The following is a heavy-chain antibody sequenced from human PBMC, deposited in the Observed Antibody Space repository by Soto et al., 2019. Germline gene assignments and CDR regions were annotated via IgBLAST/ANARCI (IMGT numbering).Heavy chain of an antibody. J-gene: IGHJ3*02. Sequence: PGESLKISCKGSGYSFTTSWIGWVRQMPGKGLEWMGIIFPADSESRYSPSFLGQVTISADKSITTAYLQWSSLRASDTAMYYCARLGVRGYVGFDIWGQGTMVTVSS. CDR1: GYSFTTSW. CDR3: ARLGVRGYVGFDI. D-gene: IGHD5-12*01. CDR2: IFPADSES. V-gene: IGHV5-51*01.